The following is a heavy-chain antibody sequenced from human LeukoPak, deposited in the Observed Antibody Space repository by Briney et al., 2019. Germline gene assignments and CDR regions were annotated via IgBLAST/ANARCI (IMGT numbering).Heavy chain of an antibody. J-gene: IGHJ4*02. V-gene: IGHV1-46*01. CDR2: IDPSGGST. CDR1: GYTFTSYY. CDR3: VRNAASGFDY. Sequence: ASVKVSCKASGYTFTSYYMHWVRQAPGQGLECMGIIDPSGGSTPYAQKFQGRLIMTRDMSTNTVEMELSSLRSEDTAVYYCVRNAASGFDYWGQGTLVIVSS.